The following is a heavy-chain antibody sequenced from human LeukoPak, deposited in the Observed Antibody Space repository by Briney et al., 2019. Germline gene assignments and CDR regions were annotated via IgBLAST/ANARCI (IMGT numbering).Heavy chain of an antibody. D-gene: IGHD4-17*01. J-gene: IGHJ6*02. CDR3: TRDPEMTTVTTNGMDV. Sequence: GGSLRLSCTAPGFTFGDYAMSWFRQAPGKGLEWVGFIRSKAYGGTTEYAASVKGRFTISRDDSKSIAYLQMNSLKTEDTAVYYCTRDPEMTTVTTNGMDVWGQGTTVTVSS. V-gene: IGHV3-49*03. CDR1: GFTFGDYA. CDR2: IRSKAYGGTT.